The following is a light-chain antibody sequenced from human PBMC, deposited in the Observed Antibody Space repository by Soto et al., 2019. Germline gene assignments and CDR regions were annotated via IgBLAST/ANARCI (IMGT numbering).Light chain of an antibody. CDR3: AAWDDSLSGPNVV. CDR1: SSNIGSNY. CDR2: RNN. J-gene: IGLJ2*01. V-gene: IGLV1-47*01. Sequence: QSVLTQPPSASGTPGQRVTISCSGSSSNIGSNYVYWYQQLPGTAPKLLIYRNNQRPSGVPDRFSGSKSGTSASLAISGLRSEDEADYHCAAWDDSLSGPNVVFGGGTKVTVL.